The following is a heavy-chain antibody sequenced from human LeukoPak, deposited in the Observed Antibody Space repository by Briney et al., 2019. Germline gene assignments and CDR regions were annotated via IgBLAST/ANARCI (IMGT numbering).Heavy chain of an antibody. CDR2: ISSSSYI. J-gene: IGHJ6*02. CDR3: ARARPTTYSYYSGMDV. D-gene: IGHD1-14*01. V-gene: IGHV3-21*01. Sequence: GGSLRLSCAASGFTFSSYSMNWVRQAPGKGLEWVSSISSSSYIYYADAVKGRFTISRDNAKNSLYLQMNSLRPEDTAAYHCARARPTTYSYYSGMDVWGPGTPVTVSS. CDR1: GFTFSSYS.